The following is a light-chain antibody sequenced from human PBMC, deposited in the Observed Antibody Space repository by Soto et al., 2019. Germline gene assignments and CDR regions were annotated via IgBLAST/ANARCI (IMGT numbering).Light chain of an antibody. Sequence: DIAMTKAPSSLSASVGDRVSISCRASQSITNYLHGSQQKPGKAPDLLIYADSNLRSGVPSRFSGRGSGTDFTLAISSLQPEDVATYVCQSSYSIPYSCGLGPKVEIK. CDR2: ADS. CDR1: QSITNY. J-gene: IGKJ2*03. CDR3: QSSYSIPYS. V-gene: IGKV1-39*01.